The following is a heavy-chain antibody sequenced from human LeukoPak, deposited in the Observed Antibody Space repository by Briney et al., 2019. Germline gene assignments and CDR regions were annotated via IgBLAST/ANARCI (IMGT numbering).Heavy chain of an antibody. V-gene: IGHV3-7*01. CDR2: INQDGSAK. CDR3: ATDSFSISSISLPGADAFDI. J-gene: IGHJ3*02. Sequence: GGSLRLSCAASGFTFSSYAMSWVRQAPGKGLEWVANINQDGSAKYYVGSVKGRFTISRDNANNSLYLQMNNLRVDDTAVYHCATDSFSISSISLPGADAFDIWGQGTMVTVSS. D-gene: IGHD3-3*02. CDR1: GFTFSSYA.